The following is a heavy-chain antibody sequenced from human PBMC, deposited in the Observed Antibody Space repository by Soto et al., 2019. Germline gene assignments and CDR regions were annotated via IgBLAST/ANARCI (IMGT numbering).Heavy chain of an antibody. CDR1: GYTFTSYA. CDR2: INAGDGNT. CDR3: ARDRRTVTTSTGYFQH. Sequence: QVQLVQSGAEVKKPGASVKVSCKASGYTFTSYAMHWVRQAPGQRLEWMGWINAGDGNTKYSQKFQGRVTITRDTSASTAYMELSSLRSEDTAVYYCARDRRTVTTSTGYFQHWGQGTLVTVSS. V-gene: IGHV1-3*01. J-gene: IGHJ1*01. D-gene: IGHD4-17*01.